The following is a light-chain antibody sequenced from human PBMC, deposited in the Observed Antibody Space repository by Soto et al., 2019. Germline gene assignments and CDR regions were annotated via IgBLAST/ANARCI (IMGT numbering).Light chain of an antibody. V-gene: IGKV3-11*01. CDR3: RQRSNWPPT. J-gene: IGKJ4*01. Sequence: EIVLTQSPATPSLSPGERATLSCRASQSVSSYLAWYQQKPGQAPRLLIYDASNRATGIPARFSGSGSGTDFTLTISSLEPEDFAVYYCRQRSNWPPTFGGGTKVDIK. CDR2: DAS. CDR1: QSVSSY.